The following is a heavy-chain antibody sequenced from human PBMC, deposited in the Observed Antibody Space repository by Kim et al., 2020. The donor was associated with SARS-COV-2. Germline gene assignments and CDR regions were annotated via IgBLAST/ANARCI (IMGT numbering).Heavy chain of an antibody. CDR3: AKRNSRSPFVGGGGMDV. D-gene: IGHD2-15*01. V-gene: IGHV3-23*01. J-gene: IGHJ6*02. Sequence: KGRFTISRDNSKNTLYLQMNSLRAEDTAVYYCAKRNSRSPFVGGGGMDVWGQGTTVTVSS.